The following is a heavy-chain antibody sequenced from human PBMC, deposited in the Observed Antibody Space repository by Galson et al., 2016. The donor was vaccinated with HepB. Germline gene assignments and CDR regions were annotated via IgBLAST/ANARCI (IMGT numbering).Heavy chain of an antibody. CDR2: ISYDGSYK. CDR3: ARDYIMMTVTWGPDY. V-gene: IGHV3-30*04. Sequence: SLRLSCATSEFTFSVSILHWVRQAQGKGLEWVAVISYDGSYKFYADSVRGRFTISRDNSEDTVYLQMNSLRAEDTAVYYCARDYIMMTVTWGPDYWGQGTLVSVSS. CDR1: EFTFSVSI. J-gene: IGHJ4*02. D-gene: IGHD4-17*01.